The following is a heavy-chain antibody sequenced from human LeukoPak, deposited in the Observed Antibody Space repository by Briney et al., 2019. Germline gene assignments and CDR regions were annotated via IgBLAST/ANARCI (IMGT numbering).Heavy chain of an antibody. CDR1: GYAFINYD. V-gene: IGHV1-8*02. Sequence: ASVKVSCKTSGYAFINYDINWVRQATGRGLEWMGWMDPNNGNTGYAQKLQGRVTMTRDTSTNTAYMELSSLTSEDTAVYYCARGPRESTTSDYWGQGTLVTVSS. CDR3: ARGPRESTTSDY. D-gene: IGHD1-14*01. CDR2: MDPNNGNT. J-gene: IGHJ4*02.